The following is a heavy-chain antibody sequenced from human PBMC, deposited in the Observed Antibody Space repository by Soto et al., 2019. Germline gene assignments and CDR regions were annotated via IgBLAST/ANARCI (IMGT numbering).Heavy chain of an antibody. CDR1: GASISSGGSS. D-gene: IGHD3-10*01. CDR2: IYHSGLT. CDR3: ARGLAVRGSYGLDV. V-gene: IGHV4-30-2*01. Sequence: QLQLQESGSGLVKPSQTLSLTCAVSGASISSGGSSWSWIRQAPGTGLDWIGYIYHSGLTNYNPSIKSRVTISVDKSQNQCSLSLSLVTAADTAVYYCARGLAVRGSYGLDVWGQGTTVTVSS. J-gene: IGHJ6*02.